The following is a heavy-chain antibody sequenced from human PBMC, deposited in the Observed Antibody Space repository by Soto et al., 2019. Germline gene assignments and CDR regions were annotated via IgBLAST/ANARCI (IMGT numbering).Heavy chain of an antibody. CDR1: GVTFRSYD. D-gene: IGHD5-18*01. J-gene: IGHJ4*02. CDR3: ARGRAPGRGYSYGQDY. V-gene: IGHV3-13*01. Sequence: PGGSLRLSCAASGVTFRSYDMHWARQTQGKGLEWVSAIGPAGDTYYPGSVKGRFTISRENAKNSWYLQMNSLRAEDTAVYYCARGRAPGRGYSYGQDYWGQGTLVTVSS. CDR2: IGPAGDT.